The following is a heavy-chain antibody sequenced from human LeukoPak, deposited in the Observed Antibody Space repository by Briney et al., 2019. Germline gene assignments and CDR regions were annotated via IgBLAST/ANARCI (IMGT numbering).Heavy chain of an antibody. V-gene: IGHV3-33*06. D-gene: IGHD6-19*01. J-gene: IGHJ4*02. CDR3: AKDMGWDVCDY. CDR2: IWYDGSNK. Sequence: GRSLRLSCAVSGFTFNNYAMHWVRQAPGKGLEWVAIIWYDGSNKYYADSVKGRFTISRDNSKNTLYLQMNSLRVEDTAEYYCAKDMGWDVCDYWGRGTRVTVSS. CDR1: GFTFNNYA.